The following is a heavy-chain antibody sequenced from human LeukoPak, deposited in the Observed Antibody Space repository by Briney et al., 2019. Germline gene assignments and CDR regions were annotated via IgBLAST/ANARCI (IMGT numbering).Heavy chain of an antibody. CDR1: NVSISSGSHY. V-gene: IGHV4-61*02. CDR3: ATPYYYDSSGYYSYYFDY. Sequence: PSETLSLTCTVSNVSISSGSHYWNWIRQPAGKGLEWIGRIYAGGRSNYNPSLRSRVTISVDTSKNQFSLKLSSVTAADTAVYYCATPYYYDSSGYYSYYFDYWGQGTLVTVSS. CDR2: IYAGGRS. D-gene: IGHD3-22*01. J-gene: IGHJ4*02.